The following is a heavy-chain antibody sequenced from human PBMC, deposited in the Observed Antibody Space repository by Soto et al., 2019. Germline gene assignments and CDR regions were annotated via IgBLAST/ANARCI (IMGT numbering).Heavy chain of an antibody. V-gene: IGHV5-51*01. J-gene: IGHJ4*02. CDR1: GNSFTTFW. CDR2: IYPGDSDT. Sequence: GESLKISFKGSGNSFTTFWIAWVRQLPGKGLEWMGMIYPGDSDTRYNPSSQGQVTISADKSISAAYLQWGSLMASDTAIYYCARLGLTPYAPDYWGQGTLVTVSS. CDR3: ARLGLTPYAPDY. D-gene: IGHD3-9*01.